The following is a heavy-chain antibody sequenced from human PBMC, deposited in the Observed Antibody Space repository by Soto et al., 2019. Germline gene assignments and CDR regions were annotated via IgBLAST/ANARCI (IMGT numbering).Heavy chain of an antibody. V-gene: IGHV3-23*01. CDR2: ISGRSGVP. CDR3: ATGGPFTGGFDP. Sequence: EGQLLQSGGDLVQPGGSLRLSCAGSGLTLRSYAMTWIRQTPEKGLEWVSTISGRSGVPSYADSVNGRFTVSRDNSKNTLYLQMNSLRPDDTAIYYCATGGPFTGGFDPWGQGTLVSVAS. J-gene: IGHJ5*02. D-gene: IGHD3-16*01. CDR1: GLTLRSYA.